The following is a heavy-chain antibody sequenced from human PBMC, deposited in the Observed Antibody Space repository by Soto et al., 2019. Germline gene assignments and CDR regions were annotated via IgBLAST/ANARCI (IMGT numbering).Heavy chain of an antibody. J-gene: IGHJ4*02. CDR1: GGTFSSYT. CDR3: ATTTGYDFWSGYPTQFDY. CDR2: IIPILGIT. D-gene: IGHD3-3*01. Sequence: SVKVSCKASGGTFSSYTISWVRQAPGQGLEWMGRIIPILGITNYAQKFQGRVTITADKSTDTAYMELSSLRSEDTAVYYCATTTGYDFWSGYPTQFDYWGQGTLVTVSS. V-gene: IGHV1-69*02.